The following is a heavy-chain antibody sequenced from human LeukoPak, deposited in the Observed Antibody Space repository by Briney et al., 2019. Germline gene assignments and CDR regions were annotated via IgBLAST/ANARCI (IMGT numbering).Heavy chain of an antibody. V-gene: IGHV3-7*01. J-gene: IGHJ4*02. Sequence: PGGSLRLSCAASGFTFSSYWMSWVRQAPGKGLEWVANIKQDGSEKYYVDSVKGRFTISRDNAKNSLYLQMNSLRAEDTAVYYCAKPYIAAALQGWGQGTLVTVSS. D-gene: IGHD6-13*01. CDR2: IKQDGSEK. CDR1: GFTFSSYW. CDR3: AKPYIAAALQG.